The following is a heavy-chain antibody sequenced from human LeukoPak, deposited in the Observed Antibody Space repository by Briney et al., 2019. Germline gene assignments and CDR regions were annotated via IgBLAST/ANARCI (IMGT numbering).Heavy chain of an antibody. V-gene: IGHV4-39*07. D-gene: IGHD6-19*01. CDR1: GGSISSSSHY. J-gene: IGHJ3*02. Sequence: PSETLSLTRTVSGGSISSSSHYWGWIRQPPGKGLEWIGNIYYSGSTYYKSSLKSRVTISVDTSKNQFSLKLSSVTAADTAVYYCVREGWQWLVHAFDIWGQGTMVTGSS. CDR3: VREGWQWLVHAFDI. CDR2: IYYSGST.